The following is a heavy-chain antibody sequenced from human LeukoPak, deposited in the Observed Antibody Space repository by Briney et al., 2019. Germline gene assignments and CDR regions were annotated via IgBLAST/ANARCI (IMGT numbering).Heavy chain of an antibody. CDR2: INHSGST. D-gene: IGHD3-10*01. CDR1: GESFSGYY. J-gene: IGHJ6*02. CDR3: ARVGYYYGSGSYYNVYYYYGMDV. Sequence: SETLSLTCAVYGESFSGYYWSWIRQPPGKGLEWIGEINHSGSTNYNPSLKSRVTISVDTSKNQFSLKLSSVTAADTAVYYCARVGYYYGSGSYYNVYYYYGMDVWGQGTTVTVSS. V-gene: IGHV4-34*01.